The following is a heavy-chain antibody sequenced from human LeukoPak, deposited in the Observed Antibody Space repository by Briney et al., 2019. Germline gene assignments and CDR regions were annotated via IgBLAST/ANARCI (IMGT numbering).Heavy chain of an antibody. CDR3: ARDFGGGDGYNLDAFDI. J-gene: IGHJ3*02. CDR1: GGSISSYY. D-gene: IGHD5-24*01. CDR2: IYYSGST. Sequence: PSETLSLTCTVSGGSISSYYCSWIRQPPGKGLEWIRYIYYSGSTNYNPSLKSRVTISVDTSKNQFSLKLSSVTAADTAVYYCARDFGGGDGYNLDAFDIWGQGTMVTVSS. V-gene: IGHV4-59*01.